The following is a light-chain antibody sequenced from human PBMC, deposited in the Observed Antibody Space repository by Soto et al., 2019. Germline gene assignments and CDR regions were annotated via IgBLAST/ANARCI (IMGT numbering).Light chain of an antibody. J-gene: IGLJ1*01. CDR1: SSDVGGYDS. Sequence: VLTQPPSASGSPGQSVTISCSGTSSDVGGYDSVSWYQHHPGKVPKLIIFDVDKWPSGVPDRFSGFKSGNTASLTVSGLRAEDEADYYCSSYAGSNTFVFGTGTKVTVL. V-gene: IGLV2-8*01. CDR2: DVD. CDR3: SSYAGSNTFV.